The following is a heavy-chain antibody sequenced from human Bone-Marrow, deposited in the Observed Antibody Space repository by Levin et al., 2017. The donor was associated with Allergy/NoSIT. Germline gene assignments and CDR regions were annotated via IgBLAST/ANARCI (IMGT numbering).Heavy chain of an antibody. D-gene: IGHD1-26*01. V-gene: IGHV3-23*01. CDR2: ITGSGDYT. CDR3: SKGTTKWELYDY. Sequence: HPGGSLRLSCAASGFTFNNFAMSWVRQAPGMGLEWVSAITGSGDYTFYAGSVKGRFTISRDNSKNTLYLQMNSLTGDDTAVYYCSKGTTKWELYDYWGQGTLVTVPS. CDR1: GFTFNNFA. J-gene: IGHJ4*02.